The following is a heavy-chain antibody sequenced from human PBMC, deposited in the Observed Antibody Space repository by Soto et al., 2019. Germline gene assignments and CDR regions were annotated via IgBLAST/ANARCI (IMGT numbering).Heavy chain of an antibody. CDR2: IIPIVHTA. V-gene: IGHV1-69*01. CDR1: GGTFRSNG. CDR3: TMITMIHSFNP. D-gene: IGHD3-22*01. J-gene: IGHJ5*02. Sequence: QVQLVQAGAEVKKPGSSVKVSCKASGGTFRSNGISWVRQAPGQGLEWLGGIIPIVHTASYAQTFRSRVTITADESTTTASKELSSLRSEDTAVYYCTMITMIHSFNPWGQGNLVTVSS.